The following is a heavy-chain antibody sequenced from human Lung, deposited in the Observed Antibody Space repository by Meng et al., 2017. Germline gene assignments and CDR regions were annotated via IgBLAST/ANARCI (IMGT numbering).Heavy chain of an antibody. CDR3: ARGPTTMAHDFDY. V-gene: IGHV4-34*01. J-gene: IGHJ4*02. Sequence: QVLPKQWGAGLLKPSGTLALTCVVPGGSFSDYYWSWIRQPPGKGLEWIGEINHSGSTNYNPSLESRATISVDTSQNNLSLKLSSVTAADSAVYYCARGPTTMAHDFDYWGQGTLVTVSS. D-gene: IGHD4-11*01. CDR1: GGSFSDYY. CDR2: INHSGST.